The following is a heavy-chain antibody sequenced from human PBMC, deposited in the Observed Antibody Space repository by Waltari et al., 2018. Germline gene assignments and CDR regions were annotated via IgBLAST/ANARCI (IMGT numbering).Heavy chain of an antibody. Sequence: QVQLVQSGAEVKKPGSSVKVSCKASGGTFSSCAISWVRQAPGQGLEWMGGIIPILGIANYAQKFQGRVTITADKSTSTAYMELSSLRSEDTAVYYCARVENCGGDCYHFDYWGQGTLVTVSS. J-gene: IGHJ4*02. CDR2: IIPILGIA. D-gene: IGHD2-21*01. CDR1: GGTFSSCA. V-gene: IGHV1-69*10. CDR3: ARVENCGGDCYHFDY.